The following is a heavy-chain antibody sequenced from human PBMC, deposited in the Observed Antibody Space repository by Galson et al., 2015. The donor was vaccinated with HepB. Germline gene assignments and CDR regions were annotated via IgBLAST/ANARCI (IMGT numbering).Heavy chain of an antibody. J-gene: IGHJ3*02. CDR1: GFTFSSYW. CDR3: ATAHGSYAFDI. Sequence: SLRLSCAASGFTFSSYWMSWVRQAPGKGLEWVANIKQDGSEKYYVDSVKGRFTISRDNAKNSLYLQMNSLRAEDTAVYYCATAHGSYAFDIWGQGTMVTVSP. V-gene: IGHV3-7*01. CDR2: IKQDGSEK.